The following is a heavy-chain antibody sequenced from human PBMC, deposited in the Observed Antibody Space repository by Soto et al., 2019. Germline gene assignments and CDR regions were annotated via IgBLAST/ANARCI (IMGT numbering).Heavy chain of an antibody. V-gene: IGHV3-30*18. Sequence: QVQLVESGGGVVQPGRSLRLSCAASGFTFSSYGMHWVRQAPGKGLEWVAVISYDRSNEYYADSVKGRFTISRDNSKSTLYLQMNSLRAEDTAVYYCAKDQILRSLDDAFDIWGQGTMVTVSS. CDR1: GFTFSSYG. CDR2: ISYDRSNE. CDR3: AKDQILRSLDDAFDI. D-gene: IGHD3-3*01. J-gene: IGHJ3*02.